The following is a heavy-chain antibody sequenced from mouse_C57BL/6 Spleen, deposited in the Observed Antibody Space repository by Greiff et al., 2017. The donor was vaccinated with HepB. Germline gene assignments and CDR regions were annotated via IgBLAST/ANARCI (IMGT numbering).Heavy chain of an antibody. J-gene: IGHJ1*03. CDR1: GYTFTSYW. Sequence: QVQLKQSGTELVKPGASVKLSCKASGYTFTSYWMHWVKQRPGQGLEWIGNINPSNGGTNYNEKFKSKATLTVDKSSSTAYMQLSSLTSEDSAVYYCARSNWGWYFDVWGTGTTVTVSS. CDR2: INPSNGGT. V-gene: IGHV1-53*01. D-gene: IGHD4-1*01. CDR3: ARSNWGWYFDV.